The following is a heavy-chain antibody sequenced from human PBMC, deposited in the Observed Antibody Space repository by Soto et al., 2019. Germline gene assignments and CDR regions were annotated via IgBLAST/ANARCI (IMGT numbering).Heavy chain of an antibody. V-gene: IGHV1-2*04. J-gene: IGHJ6*02. CDR2: INPNSGGT. CDR1: GYTFTGYY. CDR3: ARGEELEPYPEYYYYGMDV. D-gene: IGHD1-1*01. Sequence: QVQLVQSGAEVKKPGASVKVSCKASGYTFTGYYMHWVRQAPGQGLEWMGWINPNSGGTNYAQKLQGWVTMTRDTSISTAYMELSRLRSDDTAVYYCARGEELEPYPEYYYYGMDVWGQGTTVTVSS.